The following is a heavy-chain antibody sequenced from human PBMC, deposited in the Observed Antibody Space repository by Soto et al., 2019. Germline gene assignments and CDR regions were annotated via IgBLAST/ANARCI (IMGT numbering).Heavy chain of an antibody. CDR1: GFTVSSNY. V-gene: IGHV3-53*01. Sequence: PGGSLRLSCAASGFTVSSNYMSCVRQAPGKGLEWVSVIYSGGSTYYADSVKGRFTISRDNSKNTLYLQMNSLRAEDTAVYYCARGSDTAMGTYYCYGMDVWGQGTTVTVSS. J-gene: IGHJ6*01. CDR3: ARGSDTAMGTYYCYGMDV. D-gene: IGHD5-18*01. CDR2: IYSGGST.